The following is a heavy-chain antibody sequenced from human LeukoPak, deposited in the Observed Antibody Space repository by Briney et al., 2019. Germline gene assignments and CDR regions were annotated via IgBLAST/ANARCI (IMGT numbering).Heavy chain of an antibody. CDR2: ISYDGSNK. V-gene: IGHV3-30-3*01. J-gene: IGHJ4*02. Sequence: GRSLRLSCAASGFTYSSYAIHCVRQAPGKGLEWVAFISYDGSNKKYADSVKGRFSISRDNSKNTVFLQMNSLRPEDTAVYYCARGSNYYESSGYYFPFDYWGQGTLVTVSS. CDR3: ARGSNYYESSGYYFPFDY. D-gene: IGHD3-22*01. CDR1: GFTYSSYA.